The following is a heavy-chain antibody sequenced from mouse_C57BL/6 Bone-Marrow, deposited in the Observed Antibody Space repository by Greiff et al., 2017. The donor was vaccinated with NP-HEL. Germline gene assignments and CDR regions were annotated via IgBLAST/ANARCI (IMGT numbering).Heavy chain of an antibody. D-gene: IGHD2-1*01. V-gene: IGHV1-82*01. J-gene: IGHJ3*01. CDR2: IYPGDGDT. Sequence: QVQLQQSGPELVKPGASVKISCKASGYAFSSSWMNWVKQRPGKGLEWIGRIYPGDGDTNYNGKFKGKATLTADKSSSTAYMQLSSLTSEDSAVYFCAGYYGNYGWFAYWGQGTLVTVSA. CDR1: GYAFSSSW. CDR3: AGYYGNYGWFAY.